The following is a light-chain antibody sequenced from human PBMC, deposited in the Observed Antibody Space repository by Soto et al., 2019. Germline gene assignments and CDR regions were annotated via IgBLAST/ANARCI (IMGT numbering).Light chain of an antibody. CDR3: QQSYKNPHT. V-gene: IGKV1-39*01. CDR1: QRIRTD. Sequence: IQMTQSSSSLSASVGERVTITCRASQRIRTDLNWYQQRPGKAPKVLIYVASTLQTGVPSRFSGSSSGTDFNLTITSLQPEDFALYYCQQSYKNPHTFGGGTRVEIK. CDR2: VAS. J-gene: IGKJ4*01.